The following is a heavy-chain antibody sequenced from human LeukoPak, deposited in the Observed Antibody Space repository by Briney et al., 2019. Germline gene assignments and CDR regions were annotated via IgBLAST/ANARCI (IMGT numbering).Heavy chain of an antibody. CDR3: ARGVYYYGSGSDY. CDR2: ISYDGSNK. D-gene: IGHD3-10*01. V-gene: IGHV3-30*03. J-gene: IGHJ4*02. CDR1: GFTFSSYA. Sequence: GGSLRLSCAASGFTFSSYAMHWVRQAPGKGLEWVAVISYDGSNKYSADSVKGRFTISRDNSKNTLYLQMNSLRAEDTAVYYCARGVYYYGSGSDYWGQGTLVTVSS.